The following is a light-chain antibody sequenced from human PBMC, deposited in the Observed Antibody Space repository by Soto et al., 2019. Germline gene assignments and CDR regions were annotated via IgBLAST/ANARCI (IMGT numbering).Light chain of an antibody. CDR3: QKYDNLHLN. CDR2: DAS. Sequence: DIQIPSFSSSLSASVGARVTITCQASQDISNYLNWYQQKPGKDNKLIIYDASNLETGVTSRFSGSGSGTDFTFTISSMQPEDIATYYCQKYDNLHLNFGRGTKVDIK. J-gene: IGKJ4*01. V-gene: IGKV1-33*01. CDR1: QDISNY.